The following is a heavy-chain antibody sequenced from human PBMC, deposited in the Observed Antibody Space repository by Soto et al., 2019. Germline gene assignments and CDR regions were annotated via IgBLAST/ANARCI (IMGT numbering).Heavy chain of an antibody. CDR1: GGSISSYY. J-gene: IGHJ4*02. V-gene: IGHV4-59*08. Sequence: QVQLQESGPGLVKPSETLSLTCTVSGGSISSYYWSWIRQPPGKGLEWIGYIYYSGSTNYNPSLKSRVTISVDTSKNQFSLKLSSVTAADTAVYYCARGIAEFDYWGQGTLVTVSS. CDR2: IYYSGST. D-gene: IGHD6-13*01. CDR3: ARGIAEFDY.